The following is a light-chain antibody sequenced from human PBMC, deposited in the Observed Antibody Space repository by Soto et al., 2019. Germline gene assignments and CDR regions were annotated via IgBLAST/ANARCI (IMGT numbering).Light chain of an antibody. V-gene: IGKV1-39*01. CDR3: QQYNSYS. Sequence: DIRMTQSPSSLSASVGDRVTITCRASQSIRTYLNWYQQKPGKPPKLLIYAASTFPSGVPSRFGGSGSGTEFTLTISSLQPDDFATYYCQQYNSYSFGQGTKVDIK. J-gene: IGKJ1*01. CDR1: QSIRTY. CDR2: AAS.